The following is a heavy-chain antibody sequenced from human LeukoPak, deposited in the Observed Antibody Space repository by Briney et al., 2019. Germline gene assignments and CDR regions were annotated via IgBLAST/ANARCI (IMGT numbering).Heavy chain of an antibody. J-gene: IGHJ4*02. CDR2: INWDSDSL. CDR3: AKSYTTMVRRSGLDY. Sequence: GGSLRLSCAASGFNFDDYAMSWVRQAPGKGLEWVSGINWDSDSLGYADSVKGRFTISRDNAKNSLYLQMNSLRDEDTALYYCAKSYTTMVRRSGLDYWGQGTLVTVSS. D-gene: IGHD3-10*01. V-gene: IGHV3-9*01. CDR1: GFNFDDYA.